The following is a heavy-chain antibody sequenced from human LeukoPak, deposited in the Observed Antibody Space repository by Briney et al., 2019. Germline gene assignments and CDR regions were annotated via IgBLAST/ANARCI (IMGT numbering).Heavy chain of an antibody. CDR1: VYTFTSYG. J-gene: IGHJ4*02. Sequence: GASVKVSFKASVYTFTSYGISWVRPAPGQGLEWMGWISAYYDTINYAQKLQGRVTMTTHTYTSTAYMERRSLRSDDTAVYYCARVPNYYGSGSYYNVGFFVLGGQGTPVTVS. V-gene: IGHV1-18*01. CDR3: ARVPNYYGSGSYYNVGFFVL. D-gene: IGHD3-10*01. CDR2: ISAYYDTI.